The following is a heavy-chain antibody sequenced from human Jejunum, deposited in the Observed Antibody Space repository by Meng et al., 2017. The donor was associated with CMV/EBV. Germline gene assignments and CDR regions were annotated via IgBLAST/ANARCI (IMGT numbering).Heavy chain of an antibody. D-gene: IGHD2-15*01. V-gene: IGHV3-9*01. CDR3: TKDILYCSGGACTPGNYDYFYGMDV. J-gene: IGHJ6*02. CDR2: ISWDSANV. Sequence: VRRAPEKGLEWVSGISWDSANVGYADSVKGRFTISRDNAKKSLYLQMNNLTAADTAFYYCTKDILYCSGGACTPGNYDYFYGMDVWGQGTTVTVSS.